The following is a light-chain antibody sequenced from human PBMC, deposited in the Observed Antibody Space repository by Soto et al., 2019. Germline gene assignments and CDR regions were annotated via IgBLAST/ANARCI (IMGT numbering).Light chain of an antibody. CDR2: NNN. CDR3: AVWDDSLHGV. J-gene: IGLJ3*02. V-gene: IGLV1-44*01. Sequence: QAVVTQPPSASGTPGQRVTISCSGGSSNIGRNTVNWYQQVPGTAPKVLIYNNNQRPSGVPDRFSGSKSGTAVSLAISGLRSEDDADYYCAVWDDSLHGVFGGGTKLTVL. CDR1: SSNIGRNT.